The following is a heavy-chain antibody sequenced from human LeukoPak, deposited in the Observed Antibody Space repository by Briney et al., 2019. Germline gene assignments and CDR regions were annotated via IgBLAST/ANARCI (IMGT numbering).Heavy chain of an antibody. CDR3: ARGSIPVLRFLEWLSPYYYYYGMDV. J-gene: IGHJ6*02. D-gene: IGHD3-3*01. V-gene: IGHV3-30-3*01. CDR2: ISYDGSNK. Sequence: QPGGSLRLSCAASGFTFSSYAMHWVRQAPGKGLEWVAVISYDGSNKYYADSVKGRFTISRDNSKNTLYLQMNSLRAEDTAVYYCARGSIPVLRFLEWLSPYYYYYGMDVWGQGTTVTVSS. CDR1: GFTFSSYA.